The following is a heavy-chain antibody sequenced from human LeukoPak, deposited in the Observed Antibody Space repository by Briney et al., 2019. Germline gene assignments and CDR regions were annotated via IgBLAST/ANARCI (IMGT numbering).Heavy chain of an antibody. CDR1: GFTFSSYA. Sequence: GGSLRLSCAASGFTFSSYAMSWVRQAPGKGLEWVSAISGSGGSTYYADSVKGRFTISRDNSKNTLYLQMNSLRAEDTAVYYCARGLYYYDSSGYYLGYYMDVWGKGTTVTISS. V-gene: IGHV3-23*01. D-gene: IGHD3-22*01. CDR2: ISGSGGST. J-gene: IGHJ6*03. CDR3: ARGLYYYDSSGYYLGYYMDV.